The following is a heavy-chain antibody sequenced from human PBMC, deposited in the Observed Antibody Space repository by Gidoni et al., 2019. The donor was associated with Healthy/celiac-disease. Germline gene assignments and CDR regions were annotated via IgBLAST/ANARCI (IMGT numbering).Heavy chain of an antibody. CDR2: IDHSGST. CDR1: GYSISSGYY. Sequence: QVQLQESGPGLVKPSETLSLTCTVSGYSISSGYYWGWIRQPPGKGMEWIGSIDHSGSTYYNPTLKSRVTISVDTSKNQFSLKLSSVTAADTAVYYCARVDSSGWSNFDYWGQGTLVTVSS. J-gene: IGHJ4*02. CDR3: ARVDSSGWSNFDY. V-gene: IGHV4-38-2*02. D-gene: IGHD6-19*01.